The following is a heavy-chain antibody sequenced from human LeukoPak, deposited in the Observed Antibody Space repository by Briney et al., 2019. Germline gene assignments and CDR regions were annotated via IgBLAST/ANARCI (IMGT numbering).Heavy chain of an antibody. J-gene: IGHJ4*02. Sequence: GSLRLSCAASGFTFTTYAMSWVRQAPGKGLEWVSAISGSGGSTYYADSVKGRSTISRDNSKNTLYLQMNSLRAEDTALYYCAKGNYDILTGTPDYWGQGTLVTVSS. D-gene: IGHD3-9*01. CDR1: GFTFTTYA. CDR3: AKGNYDILTGTPDY. V-gene: IGHV3-23*01. CDR2: ISGSGGST.